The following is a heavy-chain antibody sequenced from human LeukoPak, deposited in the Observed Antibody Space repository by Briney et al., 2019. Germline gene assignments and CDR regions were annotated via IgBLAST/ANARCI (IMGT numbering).Heavy chain of an antibody. V-gene: IGHV4-61*02. J-gene: IGHJ4*02. CDR3: VTTNRDRTFDY. CDR1: GGSISSGSYY. CDR2: IYTSGST. Sequence: PSQTLSLTCTVSGGSISSGSYYWSWIRQPAGKGLEWNGRIYTSGSTNYNPSLKSRVTISVDRSKNQFSLKLSSVTAADTAVYYCVTTNRDRTFDYWGQGTLVTVSS. D-gene: IGHD1-14*01.